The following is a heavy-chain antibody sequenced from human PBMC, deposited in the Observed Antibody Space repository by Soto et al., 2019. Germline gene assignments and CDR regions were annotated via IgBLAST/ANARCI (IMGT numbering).Heavy chain of an antibody. CDR1: GGSISSYY. J-gene: IGHJ6*02. CDR2: IYYSGST. D-gene: IGHD3-3*01. V-gene: IGHV4-59*08. CDR3: ARHEDYDFWSGYSYYGMDV. Sequence: SETLSLTCTVSGGSISSYYWSWIRQPPGKGLEWIGYIYYSGSTNYNPSLKSRVTISVDTSKNQFSLKLSSVTAADTAVYYCARHEDYDFWSGYSYYGMDVWGQGTTVTVSS.